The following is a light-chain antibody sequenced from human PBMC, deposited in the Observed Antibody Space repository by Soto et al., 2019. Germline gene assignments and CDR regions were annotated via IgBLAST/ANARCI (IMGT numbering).Light chain of an antibody. V-gene: IGKV3-15*01. CDR1: QSVSSY. Sequence: EIVLTQSPGTLSLSPGERATLSCRASQSVSSYLAWYQQKRGQAPRLLIFGASTRATGIPARFSGGGSGTEFTLTISSLQSEDFAVYYCQQYSNWPRTFGQGTKVDIK. CDR3: QQYSNWPRT. CDR2: GAS. J-gene: IGKJ1*01.